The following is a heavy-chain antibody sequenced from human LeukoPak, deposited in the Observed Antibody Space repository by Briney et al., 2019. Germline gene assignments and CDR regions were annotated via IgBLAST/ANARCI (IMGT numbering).Heavy chain of an antibody. CDR2: IIPIFGTA. D-gene: IGHD2-15*01. CDR3: AEGGYCSGGSCYSLSG. Sequence: SVKVSCKASGGTFSSYAISWVRQAPGQGLEWMGRIIPIFGTANYAQKFQGRVTITTDESTSTAYMELSSLRSEDTAVYFCAEGGYCSGGSCYSLSGWGQGTLVTVSS. CDR1: GGTFSSYA. J-gene: IGHJ4*02. V-gene: IGHV1-69*05.